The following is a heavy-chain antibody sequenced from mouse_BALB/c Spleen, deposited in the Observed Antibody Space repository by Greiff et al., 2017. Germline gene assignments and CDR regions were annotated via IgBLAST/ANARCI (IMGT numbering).Heavy chain of an antibody. CDR3: ARSNWGFDY. Sequence: EVQRVESGGGLVKPGGSLKLSCAASGFTFSSYAMSWVRQTPEKRLEWVASISSGGSTYYPDSVKGRFTISRDNARNILYLQMSSLRSEDTAMYYCARSNWGFDYWGQGTTLTVSS. D-gene: IGHD4-1*01. V-gene: IGHV5-6-5*01. CDR1: GFTFSSYA. CDR2: ISSGGST. J-gene: IGHJ2*01.